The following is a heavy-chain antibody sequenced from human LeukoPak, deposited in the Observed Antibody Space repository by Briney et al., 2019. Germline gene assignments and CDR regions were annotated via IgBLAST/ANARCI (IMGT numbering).Heavy chain of an antibody. CDR3: ARRPYSSSSHYFDY. CDR1: GFTFDDYG. Sequence: GGSLRLSCAASGFTFDDYGMIWVRQVPGKGLEGVSGINWKGGSTVYADSVKGRFTISRDNAKNSLYLEMNSLRAEDTALYHCARRPYSSSSHYFDYWGQGTLVTVSS. CDR2: INWKGGST. V-gene: IGHV3-20*01. J-gene: IGHJ4*02. D-gene: IGHD6-6*01.